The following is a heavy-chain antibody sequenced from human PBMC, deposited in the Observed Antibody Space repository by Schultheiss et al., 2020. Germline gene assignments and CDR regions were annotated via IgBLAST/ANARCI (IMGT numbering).Heavy chain of an antibody. CDR2: IYYSGST. V-gene: IGHV4-31*01. D-gene: IGHD1-14*01. Sequence: SETLSLTCTVSGGSISSGGYYWSWIRQHPGKGLEWIGYIYYSGSTYYNPSLKSLVTISVDTSKNQFSLKLSSVTAADTAVYYCARGEPLDAFDIWGQGTMVTVSS. J-gene: IGHJ3*02. CDR3: ARGEPLDAFDI. CDR1: GGSISSGGYY.